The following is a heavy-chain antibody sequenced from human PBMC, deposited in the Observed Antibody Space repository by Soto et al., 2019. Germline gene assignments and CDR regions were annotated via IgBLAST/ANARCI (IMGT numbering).Heavy chain of an antibody. CDR3: ARGLFDLTTVTFYYGMDV. D-gene: IGHD4-4*01. CDR1: GYTFTGYY. Sequence: ASVKVSCKASGYTFTGYYMHWVRQAPGQGLEWMGWINPNSGGTNYAQKFQGWVTMTRDTSISTAYMELSRLRSDDTAVYYCARGLFDLTTVTFYYGMDVWGQGTTVTVSS. J-gene: IGHJ6*02. V-gene: IGHV1-2*04. CDR2: INPNSGGT.